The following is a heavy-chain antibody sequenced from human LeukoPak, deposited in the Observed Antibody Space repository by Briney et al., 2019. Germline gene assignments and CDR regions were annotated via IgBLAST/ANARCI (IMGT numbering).Heavy chain of an antibody. CDR1: GGSFSSYA. V-gene: IGHV1-8*02. D-gene: IGHD6-13*01. CDR3: ARETGAGSSWYSRNWFDP. J-gene: IGHJ5*02. CDR2: MNPNSGNT. Sequence: ASVKVSCKASGGSFSSYAINWVRQATGQGLEWMGWMNPNSGNTGYAQKFQGRVTMTRNTSISTAYMELSSLRSEDTAVYYCARETGAGSSWYSRNWFDPWGQGTLVTVSS.